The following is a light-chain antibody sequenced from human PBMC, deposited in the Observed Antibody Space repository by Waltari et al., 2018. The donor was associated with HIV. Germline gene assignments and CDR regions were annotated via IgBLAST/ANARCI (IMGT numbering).Light chain of an antibody. J-gene: IGKJ2*01. V-gene: IGKV3-15*01. CDR1: QNINSD. Sequence: EIVLTQSPATLSVSPGDRATLSCRASQNINSDLAWYQQKVGQAPRLLIYGASTRATGIPAKFSGSGSGTEFTLTISSLQSEDFALYYCQQYANWPPGDTFGQGTKLEIK. CDR3: QQYANWPPGDT. CDR2: GAS.